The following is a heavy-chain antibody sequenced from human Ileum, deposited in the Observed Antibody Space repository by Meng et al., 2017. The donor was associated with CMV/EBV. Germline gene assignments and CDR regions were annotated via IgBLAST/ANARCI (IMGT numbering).Heavy chain of an antibody. D-gene: IGHD6-19*01. CDR1: ISSSRYF. V-gene: IGHV4-39*07. CDR3: AREDARMIALTGILAYES. CDR2: IYYNGNT. Sequence: ISSSRYFWGWIRQSPGKGLEWIGNIYYNGNTYYNPSLKSRVTISLDTSKNQFSLKLNSVTAADTAVYFCAREDARMIALTGILAYESWGQGTLVTVSS. J-gene: IGHJ5*02.